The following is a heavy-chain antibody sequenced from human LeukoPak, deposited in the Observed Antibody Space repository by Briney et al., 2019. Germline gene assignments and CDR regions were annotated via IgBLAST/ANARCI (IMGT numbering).Heavy chain of an antibody. V-gene: IGHV3-7*01. Sequence: GGSLRLSCAASGFTFSDYWMSWVRQAPGQGLEWVANMNQYGSEKYYVGSVKGRFTISRDNAKNSLYLQMNSLRAEDTAVYYCARDFPEGKGYYFDYWGQGTLVTVSS. J-gene: IGHJ4*02. CDR2: MNQYGSEK. CDR3: ARDFPEGKGYYFDY. CDR1: GFTFSDYW. D-gene: IGHD1-14*01.